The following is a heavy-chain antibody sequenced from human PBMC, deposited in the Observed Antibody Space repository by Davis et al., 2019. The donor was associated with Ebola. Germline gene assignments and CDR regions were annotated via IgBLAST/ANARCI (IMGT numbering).Heavy chain of an antibody. V-gene: IGHV4-34*01. Sequence: SETLPLTCAVYGGSFSGYYWSWIRQPPGKGLEWIGEINHSGSTNYNPSLKSRVTISVDKSKNQFSLKLSSVTAADTAVYYCARLDYDFWSGYPDAFDIWGQGTMVTVSS. CDR2: INHSGST. J-gene: IGHJ3*02. D-gene: IGHD3-3*01. CDR3: ARLDYDFWSGYPDAFDI. CDR1: GGSFSGYY.